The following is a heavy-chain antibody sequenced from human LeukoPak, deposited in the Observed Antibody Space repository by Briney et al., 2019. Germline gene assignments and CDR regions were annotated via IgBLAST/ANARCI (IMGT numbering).Heavy chain of an antibody. CDR3: TTGWSIEWLY. V-gene: IGHV3-15*01. Sequence: GGSLRLSCAASGFTFSNAWMSWVRQPPGKGQEWVGRIKSKTDGGTTDYAAPVKGRFTISRDDSKNTLYLQMNSLKTEDTSVYYCTTGWSIEWLYWGQGTLVTVSS. CDR1: GFTFSNAW. J-gene: IGHJ4*02. CDR2: IKSKTDGGTT. D-gene: IGHD5-12*01.